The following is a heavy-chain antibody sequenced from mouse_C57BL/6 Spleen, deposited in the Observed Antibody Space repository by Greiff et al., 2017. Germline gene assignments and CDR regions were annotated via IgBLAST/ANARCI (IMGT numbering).Heavy chain of an antibody. V-gene: IGHV1-42*01. D-gene: IGHD3-1*01. CDR2: INPSTGGT. CDR3: ARFSRNRDYAMDY. CDR1: GYSFTGYY. Sequence: EVQLKQSGPELVKPGASVKISCKASGYSFTGYYMNWVKQSPEKSLEWIGEINPSTGGTTYNQKFKAKATLTVDKSSSTAYMQLKSLTSEDSAVYYCARFSRNRDYAMDYWGQGTSVTVSS. J-gene: IGHJ4*01.